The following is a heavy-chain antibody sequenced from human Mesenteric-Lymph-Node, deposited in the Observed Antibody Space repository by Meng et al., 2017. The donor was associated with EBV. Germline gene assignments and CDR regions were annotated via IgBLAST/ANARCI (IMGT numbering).Heavy chain of an antibody. J-gene: IGHJ5*01. CDR2: ITESGGST. D-gene: IGHD6-19*01. CDR1: GFTFTSLA. V-gene: IGHV3-23*04. Sequence: ELTLVRAGGGLLHPGGSLRLSCVVSGFTFTSLAMSGVRQAPGRGLEWVSVITESGGSTFYADSVKGRFTISRDNSKNTLYLQMNSLRVDDTAVYYCATKGQWPNWFQSWGQGTLVTVSS. CDR3: ATKGQWPNWFQS.